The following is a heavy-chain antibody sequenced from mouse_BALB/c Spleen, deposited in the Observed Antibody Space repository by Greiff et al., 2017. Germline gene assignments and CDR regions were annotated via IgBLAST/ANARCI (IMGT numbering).Heavy chain of an antibody. CDR3: ARSTTVVMDY. J-gene: IGHJ4*01. V-gene: IGHV1-87*01. CDR2: IYPGDGDT. D-gene: IGHD1-1*01. Sequence: VQLVESGPELVKPGASVKLSCKASGYTFTSYWMQWVKQRPGQGLEWIGAIYPGDGDTRYTQKFKGKATLTADKSSSTAYMQLSSLASEDSAVYYCARSTTVVMDYWGQGTSVTVSS. CDR1: GYTFTSYW.